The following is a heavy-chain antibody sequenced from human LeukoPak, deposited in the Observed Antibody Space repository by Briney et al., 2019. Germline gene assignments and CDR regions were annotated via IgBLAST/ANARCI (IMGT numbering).Heavy chain of an antibody. V-gene: IGHV4-39*07. CDR1: GGSISSSSYY. J-gene: IGHJ4*02. Sequence: ASETLSLTCTVSGGSISSSSYYWGWIRQPPGKGLEWIGSIYYSGSTYYNPSLKSRVTISVDTSKNQFSLKLSSVTAADTAVYYCARARSAPTFDRWGQGTLVTVSS. CDR2: IYYSGST. CDR3: ARARSAPTFDR.